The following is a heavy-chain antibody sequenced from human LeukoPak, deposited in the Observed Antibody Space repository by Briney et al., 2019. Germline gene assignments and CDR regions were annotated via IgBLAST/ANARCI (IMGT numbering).Heavy chain of an antibody. J-gene: IGHJ5*02. Sequence: PSETLSLTCAVYGGSFSGYYWSWIRQPPGKGLEWIGEINHSGSTNYNPSLKSRVTISVDTSRNQFSLKLSSVTAADTAVYYCARGRGIQLWLRYWFDPWGQGTLVTVSS. CDR2: INHSGST. CDR3: ARGRGIQLWLRYWFDP. CDR1: GGSFSGYY. V-gene: IGHV4-34*01. D-gene: IGHD5-18*01.